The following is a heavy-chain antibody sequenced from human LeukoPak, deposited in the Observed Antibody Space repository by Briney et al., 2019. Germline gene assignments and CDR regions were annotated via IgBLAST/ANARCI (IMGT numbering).Heavy chain of an antibody. Sequence: SVKVSCKASGGTFSSYAISWVRQAPGQGLEWMGGIIPIFGTANYAQKFQGRVTISTDESTGTAYMELSSLRSEDTAVYYCARAHISSITMIVVHAFDIWGQGTMVTVSS. CDR3: ARAHISSITMIVVHAFDI. J-gene: IGHJ3*02. CDR2: IIPIFGTA. V-gene: IGHV1-69*05. D-gene: IGHD3-22*01. CDR1: GGTFSSYA.